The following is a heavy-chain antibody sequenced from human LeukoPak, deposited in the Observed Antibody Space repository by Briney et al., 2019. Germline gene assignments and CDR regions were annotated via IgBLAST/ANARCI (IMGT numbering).Heavy chain of an antibody. Sequence: GGSLRLSCAASGFTFSSYGMPWVRQAPGKGLEWVAVISYDGSNKYYADSVKGRFTISRDNSKNTLYLQMNSLRAEDTAVYYCARSGSSWYTPFDYWGQGTLVTVSS. J-gene: IGHJ4*02. CDR1: GFTFSSYG. V-gene: IGHV3-30*03. CDR2: ISYDGSNK. D-gene: IGHD6-13*01. CDR3: ARSGSSWYTPFDY.